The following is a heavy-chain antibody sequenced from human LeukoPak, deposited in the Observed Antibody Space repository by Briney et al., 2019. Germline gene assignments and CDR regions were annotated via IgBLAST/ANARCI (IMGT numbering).Heavy chain of an antibody. CDR3: ARIITIFGVVIDWFDP. CDR1: GYTFTSYG. D-gene: IGHD3-3*01. Sequence: ASVKVSCKASGYTFTSYGISWVRQDPGQGLEWMGWISAYNGNTNYAQKLQGRVTMTTDTSTSTAYMELRSLRSDDTAVYYCARIITIFGVVIDWFDPWGQGTLVTVSS. CDR2: ISAYNGNT. V-gene: IGHV1-18*01. J-gene: IGHJ5*02.